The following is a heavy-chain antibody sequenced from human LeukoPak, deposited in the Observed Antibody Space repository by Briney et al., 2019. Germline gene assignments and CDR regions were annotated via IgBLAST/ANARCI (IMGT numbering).Heavy chain of an antibody. J-gene: IGHJ4*02. CDR3: ARDRIAAAGNFDY. CDR1: GGTFSSYA. D-gene: IGHD6-13*01. CDR2: IIPIFGTA. Sequence: SVKVSCKASGGTFSSYAISWVRQAPGQGLEWMGRIIPIFGTANYAQKFQGRVTITTDESTSTDYMELSSLRSEDTAVYYCARDRIAAAGNFDYWGQGTLVTVSS. V-gene: IGHV1-69*05.